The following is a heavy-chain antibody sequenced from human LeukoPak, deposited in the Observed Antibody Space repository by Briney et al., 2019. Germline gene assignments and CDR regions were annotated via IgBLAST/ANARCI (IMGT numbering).Heavy chain of an antibody. D-gene: IGHD3-9*01. CDR2: ISGDGGST. CDR3: AKDGGILTGDYYYYYGMDV. Sequence: GVPLRLSCTACGFTFDDYDMHWVRHAPGKGLEWLSLISGDGGSTYYADSVKGRFTISRDNTKNSLYLQMNSQRTEDTALYYCAKDGGILTGDYYYYYGMDVWGQGTTVTVSS. CDR1: GFTFDDYD. J-gene: IGHJ6*02. V-gene: IGHV3-43*02.